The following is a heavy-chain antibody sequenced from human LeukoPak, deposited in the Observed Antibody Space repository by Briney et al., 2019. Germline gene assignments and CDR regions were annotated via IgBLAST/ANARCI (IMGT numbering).Heavy chain of an antibody. J-gene: IGHJ4*02. D-gene: IGHD2-8*02. CDR3: TRWATGGWYFDY. CDR2: IKQDGSEK. Sequence: PGGSLRLSCTASGFTFSSYWMSWVRQAPGKGLEWVANIKQDGSEKYYVDSVKGRFTISRDNAKNSLYLQMDSLRAEDTAVYYCTRWATGGWYFDYWGQGSLVTVSS. V-gene: IGHV3-7*01. CDR1: GFTFSSYW.